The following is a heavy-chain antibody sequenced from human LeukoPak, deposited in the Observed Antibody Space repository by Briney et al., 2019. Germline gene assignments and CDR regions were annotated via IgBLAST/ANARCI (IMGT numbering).Heavy chain of an antibody. V-gene: IGHV5-51*01. CDR3: ARTYQLLNDAFDI. J-gene: IGHJ3*02. D-gene: IGHD2-2*01. CDR1: GYSFTSYW. CDR2: IYPGDSDT. Sequence: GESLKISCKGSGYSFTSYWIGWVRQMPGKGLEWMGIIYPGDSDTRYSPSFQGQVTISADKSISTAYLQWSSLKASDTAMYYCARTYQLLNDAFDIWGQGTMVTVSS.